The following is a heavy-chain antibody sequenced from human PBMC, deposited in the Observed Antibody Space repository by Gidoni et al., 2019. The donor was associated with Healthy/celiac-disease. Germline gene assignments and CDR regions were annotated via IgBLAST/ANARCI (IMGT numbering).Heavy chain of an antibody. CDR2: MNPNSGNT. V-gene: IGHV1-8*01. D-gene: IGHD1-26*01. CDR1: GYTFTSYD. CDR3: ARVGRGSWTTHYNWFDP. J-gene: IGHJ5*02. Sequence: QVQLVQSGAEVKKPGASVKVSCKASGYTFTSYDINWVRQATGQGLEWMGWMNPNSGNTGYAQKFQGRVTMTRNTSISTAYMELSSLRSEDTAVYYCARVGRGSWTTHYNWFDPWGQGTLVTVSS.